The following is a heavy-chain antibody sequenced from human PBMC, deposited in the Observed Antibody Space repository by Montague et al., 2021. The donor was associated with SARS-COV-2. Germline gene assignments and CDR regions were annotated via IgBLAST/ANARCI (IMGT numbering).Heavy chain of an antibody. CDR3: TSGREGNYNVMDV. Sequence: CAISGDSVSSNSATWNWVRQSPSRGLEWLGRTYYRSKWYSDYAVSVRGRVTINPDTSKNQFSLQLNSVTPEDTAIYYCTSGREGNYNVMDVWGQGTTVTV. V-gene: IGHV6-1*01. CDR2: TYYRSKWYS. J-gene: IGHJ6*02. CDR1: GDSVSSNSAT. D-gene: IGHD1-1*01.